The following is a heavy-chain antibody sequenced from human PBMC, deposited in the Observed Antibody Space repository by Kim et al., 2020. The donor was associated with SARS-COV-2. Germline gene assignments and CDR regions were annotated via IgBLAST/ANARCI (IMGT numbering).Heavy chain of an antibody. V-gene: IGHV4-61*01. J-gene: IGHJ4*02. D-gene: IGHD2-15*01. Sequence: SETLSLTCTVSGGSVSSGSYYWSWIWQPPGKGLEWIGYTYYSGSTNYNPFLKSRVSISVDMSKNQFSLKLSSVTAADTAVYYCVRDVVDCSGGSCYYYWGQRTLVTVSP. CDR1: GGSVSSGSYY. CDR2: TYYSGST. CDR3: VRDVVDCSGGSCYYY.